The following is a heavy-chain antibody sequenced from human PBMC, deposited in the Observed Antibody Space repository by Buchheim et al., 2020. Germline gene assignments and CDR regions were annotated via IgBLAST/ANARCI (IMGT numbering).Heavy chain of an antibody. D-gene: IGHD3-22*01. J-gene: IGHJ4*02. CDR2: IKQDGSEK. V-gene: IGHV3-7*01. CDR3: ARVQYYYDSSGYPKGVCDY. CDR1: GFTFSSYW. Sequence: VQLVESGGGVVQPGRSLRLSCAASGFTFSSYWMSWVRQAPGKGLEWVANIKQDGSEKYYVDSVKGRFTISRDNAKNSLYLQMNSLRAEDTAVYYCARVQYYYDSSGYPKGVCDYWGKGTL.